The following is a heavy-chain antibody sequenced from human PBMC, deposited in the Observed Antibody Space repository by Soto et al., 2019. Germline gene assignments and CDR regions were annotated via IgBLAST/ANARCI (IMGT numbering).Heavy chain of an antibody. Sequence: SVKVSCKASGGTFSSYTISWVRQAPGQGLEWMGRIIPILGIANYAQKFQGRVTITADKSTSTAYMELSSLRSEDTAVYYCARDHYGSGDYYYYGMDVWGQGTTVTVSS. CDR2: IIPILGIA. J-gene: IGHJ6*02. CDR1: GGTFSSYT. V-gene: IGHV1-69*04. D-gene: IGHD3-10*01. CDR3: ARDHYGSGDYYYYGMDV.